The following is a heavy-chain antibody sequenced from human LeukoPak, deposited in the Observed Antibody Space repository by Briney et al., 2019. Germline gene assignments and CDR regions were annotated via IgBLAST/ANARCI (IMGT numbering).Heavy chain of an antibody. J-gene: IGHJ5*02. D-gene: IGHD3-3*01. V-gene: IGHV4-34*01. CDR3: ARVYYDFWSGYYESGGWFDP. CDR1: GGSFSGYY. CDR2: IYHSGST. Sequence: SETLPLTCAVYGGSFSGYYWSWIRQPPGKGLEWIGSIYHSGSTYYNPSLKSRVTISVDTSKNQFSLKLSSVTAADTAVYYCARVYYDFWSGYYESGGWFDPWGQGTLVTVSS.